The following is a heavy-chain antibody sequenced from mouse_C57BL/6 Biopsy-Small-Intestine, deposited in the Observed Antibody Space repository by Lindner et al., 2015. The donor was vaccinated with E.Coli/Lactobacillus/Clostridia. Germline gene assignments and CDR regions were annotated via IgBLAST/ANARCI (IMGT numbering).Heavy chain of an antibody. D-gene: IGHD2-3*01. V-gene: IGHV5-17*01. Sequence: VQLQESGGGLVKPGGSLKLSCAASGFTFSDYGMLWVRQAPEKGLEWVAYISSGSSTIYYADTVKGRFTISGDNAKNTLFLQMTSLRSEDTAMYYCARRSLDGYYFDYWGQGTTLTVSS. CDR2: ISSGSSTI. CDR3: ARRSLDGYYFDY. CDR1: GFTFSDYG. J-gene: IGHJ2*01.